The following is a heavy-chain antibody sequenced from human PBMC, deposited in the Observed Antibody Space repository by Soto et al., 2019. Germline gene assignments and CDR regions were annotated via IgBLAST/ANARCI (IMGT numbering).Heavy chain of an antibody. CDR3: ASQKLDVPAFFDY. Sequence: PSETLSLTCTVSGGSISSYYWSWIRQPPGKGLEWIAYIYYSVTSYNPSLKSRVSISLDTSKNQFSLKLSSVTAADTAVYYCASQKLDVPAFFDYWSQGTLVTVSS. V-gene: IGHV4-59*01. CDR1: GGSISSYY. CDR2: IYYSVT. J-gene: IGHJ4*02. D-gene: IGHD3-3*02.